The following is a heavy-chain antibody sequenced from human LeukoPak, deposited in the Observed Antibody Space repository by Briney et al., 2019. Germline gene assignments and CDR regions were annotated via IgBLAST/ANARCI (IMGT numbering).Heavy chain of an antibody. CDR3: TRGNSVSHYYYGLDV. D-gene: IGHD1-1*01. Sequence: RSLRLSYAASGFTFSISAMHWVRQAPGKGLDWVAAISNNGNGKFYADSLKGRLTISRDNSANTLYLEMNSLGTEDTAVYYCTRGNSVSHYYYGLDVWGQGTTITVSS. CDR2: ISNNGNGK. CDR1: GFTFSISA. J-gene: IGHJ6*02. V-gene: IGHV3-30*04.